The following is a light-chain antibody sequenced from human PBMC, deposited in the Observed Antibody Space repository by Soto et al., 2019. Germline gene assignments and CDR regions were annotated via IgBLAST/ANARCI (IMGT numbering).Light chain of an antibody. CDR1: SNDVGAYNF. J-gene: IGLJ1*01. CDR2: EVS. Sequence: QSVLTQPASVSGSPGQLITISCTGTSNDVGAYNFVSWYQQHPGKAPKLLIYEVSNRPSEISDRFSGSKSGNTASLTISGLQTEDEADYYCNSYTSSITPCVFGTGTKVTV. V-gene: IGLV2-14*01. CDR3: NSYTSSITPCV.